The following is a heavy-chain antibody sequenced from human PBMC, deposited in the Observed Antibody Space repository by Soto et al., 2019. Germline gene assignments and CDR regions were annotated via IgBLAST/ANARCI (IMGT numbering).Heavy chain of an antibody. CDR1: GVTVSSDAYY. Sequence: TLALTCPVSGVTVSSDAYYWSWIRQHPGKGLEWIGNIYHTGSTYYSPSLKSRVVISLDTSNNQFSLTLTSVTAADTAVYYCERYSFSGNNWSKFDYWGRGTLVTVYS. J-gene: IGHJ4*02. CDR3: ERYSFSGNNWSKFDY. V-gene: IGHV4-31*03. CDR2: IYHTGST. D-gene: IGHD1-1*01.